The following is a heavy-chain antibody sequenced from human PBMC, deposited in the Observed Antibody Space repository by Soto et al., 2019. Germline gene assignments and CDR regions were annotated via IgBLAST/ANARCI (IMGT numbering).Heavy chain of an antibody. V-gene: IGHV1-18*04. J-gene: IGHJ4*02. CDR3: ARNGIGIQLWEYYFDY. Sequence: GASVKVSCKASGYTFTSYGISWVRQAPGQGLEWMGWISAYNGNTNYAQKLQGRVTMTTDTSTSTAYMELRSLRSDDTAVYYCARNGIGIQLWEYYFDYWGQGTLVTVSS. CDR2: ISAYNGNT. D-gene: IGHD5-18*01. CDR1: GYTFTSYG.